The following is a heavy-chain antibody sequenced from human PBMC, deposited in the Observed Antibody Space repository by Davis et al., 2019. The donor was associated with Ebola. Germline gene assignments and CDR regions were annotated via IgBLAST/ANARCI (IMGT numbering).Heavy chain of an antibody. D-gene: IGHD1-26*01. V-gene: IGHV3-15*07. J-gene: IGHJ4*02. CDR3: SARLNSGRLDY. Sequence: GESLKISCAASGFTFSNAWMNWVRQAPGKGLEWVGRFKSKNDGGTTDYAAPVKGRFTISRDDSKNTVYLQMNSLTTEDTALHYCSARLNSGRLDYWGQGALVTVSS. CDR1: GFTFSNAW. CDR2: FKSKNDGGTT.